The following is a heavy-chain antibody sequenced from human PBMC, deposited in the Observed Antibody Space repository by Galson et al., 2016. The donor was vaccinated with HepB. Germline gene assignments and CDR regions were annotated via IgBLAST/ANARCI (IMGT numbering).Heavy chain of an antibody. Sequence: SLRLSCAASGFTFSTFAMSWVRQAPGKGLEWVSSIRGTSGITCYADSVKGRFVTSRDNSKNMLYLQMNSLRAEDTAVYYCAKYRGTNFYYYMDVWAKGTTVTVSS. V-gene: IGHV3-23*01. J-gene: IGHJ6*03. CDR1: GFTFSTFA. CDR3: AKYRGTNFYYYMDV. CDR2: IRGTSGIT. D-gene: IGHD1-14*01.